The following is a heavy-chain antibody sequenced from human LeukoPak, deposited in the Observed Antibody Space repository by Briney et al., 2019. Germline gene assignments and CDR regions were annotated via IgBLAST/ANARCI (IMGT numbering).Heavy chain of an antibody. Sequence: ASVKVSCKVSGYTLTELSMHWVRQAPGKGLEWMGGFDPEDGETIYAQKFQGRVTMTEDTSTDTAYMELSSLRSEDTAVYYCATALAVADPCYFDYWGQGTLVTVSS. CDR2: FDPEDGET. CDR1: GYTLTELS. J-gene: IGHJ4*02. V-gene: IGHV1-24*01. CDR3: ATALAVADPCYFDY. D-gene: IGHD6-19*01.